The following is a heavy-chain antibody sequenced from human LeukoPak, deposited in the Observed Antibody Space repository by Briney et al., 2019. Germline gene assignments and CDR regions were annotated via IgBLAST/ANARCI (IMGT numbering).Heavy chain of an antibody. CDR2: ISTSGST. J-gene: IGHJ4*02. CDR3: AMGGGLGIVDY. Sequence: SQTLSLTCTVSGGSISSGTYYWRWIRQPAGKGLEWIGRISTSGSTDYNPSLKSRVTISVDMSKNQFSLKLSPVTAADTTVYYCAMGGGLGIVDYWGQGTLVTVSS. V-gene: IGHV4-61*02. D-gene: IGHD7-27*01. CDR1: GGSISSGTYY.